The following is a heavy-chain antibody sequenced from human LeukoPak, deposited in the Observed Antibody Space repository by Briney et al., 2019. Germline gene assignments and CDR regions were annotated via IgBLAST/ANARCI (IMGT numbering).Heavy chain of an antibody. CDR2: IIPIFGTA. CDR1: GGTFSSYA. J-gene: IGHJ3*02. Sequence: SVKVSCKASGGTFSSYAISWVRQAPGQGLEWMRGIIPIFGTANYAQKIQGRVTITADESTSTAYMELSSLRSEDTAVYYCARDLAITIFGVVIRTDAFDIWGQGTMVTVSS. V-gene: IGHV1-69*13. CDR3: ARDLAITIFGVVIRTDAFDI. D-gene: IGHD3-3*01.